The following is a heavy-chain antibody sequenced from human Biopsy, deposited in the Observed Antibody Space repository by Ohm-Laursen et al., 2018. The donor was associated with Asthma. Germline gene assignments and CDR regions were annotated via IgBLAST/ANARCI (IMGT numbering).Heavy chain of an antibody. V-gene: IGHV1-69*13. J-gene: IGHJ4*01. CDR1: GGTFNNYV. D-gene: IGHD2-2*01. CDR3: ARKSGSCISRTCYSLDF. CDR2: INTVFGTT. Sequence: SVKVSCKSLGGTFNNYVIGWVRQAPGQGLEWMGGINTVFGTTTYPQKFQDRVTITADDSTSTVYMEWSSLRSEDTAVYYCARKSGSCISRTCYSLDFWGQGTLVTVSS.